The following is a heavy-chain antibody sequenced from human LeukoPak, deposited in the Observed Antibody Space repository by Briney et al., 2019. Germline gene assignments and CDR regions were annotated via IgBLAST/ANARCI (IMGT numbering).Heavy chain of an antibody. CDR2: IYYSGST. J-gene: IGHJ5*02. CDR1: GGSISSSSYY. Sequence: SETLSLTCTVSGGSISSSSYYWGWIRQPPGKGLEWIGSIYYSGSTYYNPSLKSRVTISVDTSKNQFSLKLSSVTAADTAVYYCARGRKVRGNVFRGPGEYHNWFDPWGQGTLVTVSS. D-gene: IGHD3-10*01. CDR3: ARGRKVRGNVFRGPGEYHNWFDP. V-gene: IGHV4-39*07.